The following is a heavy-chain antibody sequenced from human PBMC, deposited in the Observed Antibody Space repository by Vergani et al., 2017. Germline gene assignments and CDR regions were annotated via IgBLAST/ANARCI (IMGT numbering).Heavy chain of an antibody. CDR3: ARRAAAGTGAFDI. CDR1: GFTFSSYS. V-gene: IGHV3-21*01. D-gene: IGHD6-13*01. Sequence: EVQLVESGGGLVKSGGSLRLSCAASGFTFSSYSMNWVRQAPGKGLEWVSSIRSSSSYIYYADSVKGRFTISRDNAKNSLYLQMNSLRADNTGVYYCARRAAAGTGAFDIWGQGRMVTVSS. J-gene: IGHJ3*02. CDR2: IRSSSSYI.